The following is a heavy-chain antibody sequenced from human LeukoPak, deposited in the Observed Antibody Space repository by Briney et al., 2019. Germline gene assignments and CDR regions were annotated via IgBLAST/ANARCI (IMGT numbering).Heavy chain of an antibody. Sequence: GESLKISCKGSGYSFTSYWIGWVRQMPGKGLEWMGIIYPGDSDTRYSPSFQGQVTISADKSISTAYLQWSSLKASDTAMYYCARHAEKIRGVIPFGFDPWGQGTLVTVSS. CDR2: IYPGDSDT. CDR3: ARHAEKIRGVIPFGFDP. V-gene: IGHV5-51*01. CDR1: GYSFTSYW. D-gene: IGHD3-10*01. J-gene: IGHJ5*02.